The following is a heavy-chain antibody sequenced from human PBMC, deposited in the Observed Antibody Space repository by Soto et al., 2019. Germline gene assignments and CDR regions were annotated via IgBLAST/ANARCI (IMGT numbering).Heavy chain of an antibody. Sequence: PSETLSLTCTVSGGSISSGDYYWSWIRQPPGKGLEWIGYIYYSGSTYYNPSLKSRVTISVDTSKNQFSLKLSSVTAADTAVYYCARAVFLERIDYWGQGTLVTVSS. CDR1: GGSISSGDYY. D-gene: IGHD1-1*01. V-gene: IGHV4-30-4*01. CDR2: IYYSGST. J-gene: IGHJ4*02. CDR3: ARAVFLERIDY.